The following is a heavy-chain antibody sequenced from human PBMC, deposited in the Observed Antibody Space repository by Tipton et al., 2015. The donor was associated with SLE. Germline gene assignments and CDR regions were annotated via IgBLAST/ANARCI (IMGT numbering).Heavy chain of an antibody. J-gene: IGHJ6*02. V-gene: IGHV4-34*01. D-gene: IGHD3-16*02. Sequence: GLVKPSETLSLTCGVHGGSFSGYYWSWIRQPPGKGLEWIGEVNHSGSTNYNPSLKSRVTISVDTSKNQFSLKLSSVTAADTAVYYCARDRLYYYGMDVWGQGTTVTVSS. CDR3: ARDRLYYYGMDV. CDR2: VNHSGST. CDR1: GGSFSGYY.